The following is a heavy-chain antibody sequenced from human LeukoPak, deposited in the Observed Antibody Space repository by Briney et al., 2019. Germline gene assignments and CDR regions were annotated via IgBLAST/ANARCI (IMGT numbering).Heavy chain of an antibody. CDR3: AATYQSTGWSFDY. CDR2: IYASGST. CDR1: GDSFTRYY. Sequence: SETLSLTCVVSGDSFTRYYWSWIRQSAGRGLEWIGQIYASGSTIYNPSLASRVTLSIDTSQRQFSLKVRSVTAADTAVYYCAATYQSTGWSFDYWGRGTLVTVSS. D-gene: IGHD6-19*01. V-gene: IGHV4-4*07. J-gene: IGHJ4*02.